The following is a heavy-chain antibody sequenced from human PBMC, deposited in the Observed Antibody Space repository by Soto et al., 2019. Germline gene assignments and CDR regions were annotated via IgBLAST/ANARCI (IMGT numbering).Heavy chain of an antibody. V-gene: IGHV3-66*01. D-gene: IGHD2-15*01. CDR3: ARDDVLCDGGSCYGVHLDV. CDR2: IQSGGPT. CDR1: GFTVSSKY. Sequence: EVQLVESGGGLVQPGGSLRLSCAASGFTVSSKYMSWVRQAPGKGLEWVSLIQSGGPTYYADSVKGRFTISRDTSENTGQLQMDSLRAEDTAVYYCARDDVLCDGGSCYGVHLDVWGKGTTVTVSS. J-gene: IGHJ6*04.